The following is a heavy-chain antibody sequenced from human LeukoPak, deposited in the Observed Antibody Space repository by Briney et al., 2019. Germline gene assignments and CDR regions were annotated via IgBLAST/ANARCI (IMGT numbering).Heavy chain of an antibody. J-gene: IGHJ4*02. V-gene: IGHV4-59*05. CDR1: GFTFSSYE. CDR3: AKHYMGSYNNRGLDS. Sequence: GSLRLSCAASGFTFSSYEMNWVRQAPGKGLEWIGTIYYSGYTYYNPSLESRVTISVDTSKNQFSLKLSSVTAADTAVYYCAKHYMGSYNNRGLDSWGQGTLVTVSS. CDR2: IYYSGYT. D-gene: IGHD3-10*01.